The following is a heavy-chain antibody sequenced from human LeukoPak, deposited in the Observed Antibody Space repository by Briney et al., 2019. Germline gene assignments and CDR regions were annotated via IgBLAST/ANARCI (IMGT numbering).Heavy chain of an antibody. CDR3: ASLYGGPPGFYYYYMDV. J-gene: IGHJ6*03. CDR2: IYYSGST. CDR1: GGSISSSSYY. Sequence: SETLSLTCTVSGGSISSSSYYWGWIRQPPGKGLGWIGSIYYSGSTYYNPSLKSRVTISVDTSKNQFSLKLSSVTAADTAVYYCASLYGGPPGFYYYYMDVWGKGTTVTVSS. V-gene: IGHV4-39*01. D-gene: IGHD4/OR15-4a*01.